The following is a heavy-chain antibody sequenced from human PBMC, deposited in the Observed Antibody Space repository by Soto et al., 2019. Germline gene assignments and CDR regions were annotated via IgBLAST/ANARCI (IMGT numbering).Heavy chain of an antibody. J-gene: IGHJ4*02. V-gene: IGHV4-34*01. CDR1: GGSFSGYY. CDR2: INHSGST. CDR3: ARGSPDYYGSGSSSDFDY. D-gene: IGHD3-10*01. Sequence: QVQLQQWGAGLLKPSETLSLTCAVYGGSFSGYYWSWIRQPPGKGLEWIGEINHSGSTNYNPSLKSRVPISVDTSQNQFSLTLSSVTAADTAVYYCARGSPDYYGSGSSSDFDYWGQGTLVTVSS.